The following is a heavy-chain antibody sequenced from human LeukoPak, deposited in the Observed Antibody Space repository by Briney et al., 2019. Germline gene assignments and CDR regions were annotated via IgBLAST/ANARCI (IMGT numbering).Heavy chain of an antibody. V-gene: IGHV3-48*04. CDR2: ITLSSSSI. CDR3: ARDRAATIPYVDLDY. CDR1: GFNFNNYN. J-gene: IGHJ4*02. Sequence: GGSLRLSCAASGFNFNNYNMNWVRQAPGKGLEWVSYITLSSSSIYYADSVKGRFTISRDNAKNTLYLQMNSLRAEDTAVYYCARDRAATIPYVDLDYWGQGTLVTVSS. D-gene: IGHD5-12*01.